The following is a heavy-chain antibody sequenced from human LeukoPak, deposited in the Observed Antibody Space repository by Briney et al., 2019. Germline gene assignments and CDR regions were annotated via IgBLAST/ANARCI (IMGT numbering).Heavy chain of an antibody. Sequence: SSETLSLTCTVSGGSISSGSYYWSCIRQPAGKGLEWIGRIHRSASTAYNPSVKSRVSISADTSNNQLSRKLNSVTAADTAMYYCARGGFLVQNHFDPWGQGTLVTVSS. CDR3: ARGGFLVQNHFDP. CDR2: IHRSAST. V-gene: IGHV4-61*02. J-gene: IGHJ5*02. D-gene: IGHD3-3*01. CDR1: GGSISSGSYY.